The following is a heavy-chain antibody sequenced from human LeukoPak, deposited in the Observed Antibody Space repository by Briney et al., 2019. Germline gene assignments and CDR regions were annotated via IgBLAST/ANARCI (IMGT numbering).Heavy chain of an antibody. Sequence: SETLSLTCAVYGGSFSGYYWSWIRQPPGKGLEWIGHIYYSGSTNYNPSLKSRVTISVDTSKNQFSLKLSSVTAADTAVYYCARHGYYYDSSGYYYFDYWGQGTLVTVSS. J-gene: IGHJ4*02. CDR3: ARHGYYYDSSGYYYFDY. D-gene: IGHD3-22*01. CDR2: IYYSGST. CDR1: GGSFSGYY. V-gene: IGHV4-59*08.